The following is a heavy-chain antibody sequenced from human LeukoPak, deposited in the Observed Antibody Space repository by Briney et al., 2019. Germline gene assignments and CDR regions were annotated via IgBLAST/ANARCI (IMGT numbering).Heavy chain of an antibody. CDR2: ISSSGSTI. J-gene: IGHJ6*04. Sequence: GGSLRLSCAASGFTFSSYGMNWVRQAPGKGLEWVSYISSSGSTIYYADSVKGRFTISRDSAKNSLYLQMNSLRAEDTAVYYCAELGITMIGGVWGKGTTVTISS. CDR3: AELGITMIGGV. D-gene: IGHD3-10*02. V-gene: IGHV3-48*04. CDR1: GFTFSSYG.